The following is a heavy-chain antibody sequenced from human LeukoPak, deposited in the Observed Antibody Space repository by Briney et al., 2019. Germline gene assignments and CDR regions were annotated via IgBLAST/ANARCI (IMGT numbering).Heavy chain of an antibody. J-gene: IGHJ6*04. CDR1: GFTFSSYG. CDR3: AKGWMDYGMDV. CDR2: ISYDGSNK. V-gene: IGHV3-30*18. D-gene: IGHD2-2*03. Sequence: GGSLRLSCAASGFTFSSYGMHWVRQAPGEGLEWVAVISYDGSNKYYADSVKGRFTISRDNSKNTLYLQMNSLRAEDTAVYYCAKGWMDYGMDVWGKGTTVTVSS.